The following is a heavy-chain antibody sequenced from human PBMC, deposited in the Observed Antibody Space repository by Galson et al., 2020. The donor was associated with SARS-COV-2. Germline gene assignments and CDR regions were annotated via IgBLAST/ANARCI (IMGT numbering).Heavy chain of an antibody. V-gene: IGHV3-30*04. CDR1: GFTFSSYA. CDR3: ARVGSGSYYNGWFDP. Sequence: GESLKISCAASGFTFSSYAMHWVRQAPGKGLEWVAVISYDGSNKYYADSVKGRFTISRDNSKNTLYLQMNSLRAEDTAVYYCARVGSGSYYNGWFDPWGQGTLVTVSS. CDR2: ISYDGSNK. J-gene: IGHJ5*02. D-gene: IGHD3-10*01.